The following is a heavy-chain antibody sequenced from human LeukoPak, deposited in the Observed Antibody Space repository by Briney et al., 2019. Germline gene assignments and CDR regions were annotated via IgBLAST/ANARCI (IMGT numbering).Heavy chain of an antibody. V-gene: IGHV3-7*01. J-gene: IGHJ6*02. CDR2: IKHDRSEI. D-gene: IGHD6-13*01. CDR1: GFTFSNFW. Sequence: GGSLRLSCAGSGFTFSNFWMSWVRQAPGKGLEWVANIKHDRSEIHYADSVKGRFTISRDNAKNSLYLQMNSLRAEDTAVYYCARDGWQQLVLAAGDYGMDVWGQGTTVTVSS. CDR3: ARDGWQQLVLAAGDYGMDV.